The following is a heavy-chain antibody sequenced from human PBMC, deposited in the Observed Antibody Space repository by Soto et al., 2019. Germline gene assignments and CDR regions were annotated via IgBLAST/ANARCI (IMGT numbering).Heavy chain of an antibody. CDR3: AKETRSRAVTATRVNGMAV. J-gene: IGHJ6*02. CDR2: ISHDGSNQ. Sequence: QVQLVESGGGVVQPGRSLRLSCAPSGFSFSDFGMHWVRQAPGKGLEWVAAISHDGSNQYYGDSVKGRFSISRDHSNNRLYPQMNNRKVEDSAIYFCAKETRSRAVTATRVNGMAVWGQGTTVTVSS. CDR1: GFSFSDFG. V-gene: IGHV3-30*18. D-gene: IGHD2-21*02.